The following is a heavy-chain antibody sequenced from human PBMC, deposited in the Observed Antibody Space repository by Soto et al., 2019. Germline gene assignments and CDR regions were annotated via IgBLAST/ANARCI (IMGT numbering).Heavy chain of an antibody. J-gene: IGHJ6*02. CDR1: GFTFNNYG. CDR3: AKDARAVERYYYYGMDV. CDR2: ISYDGSNK. Sequence: QVQLVESGGGVVQPGRSLRLSCAASGFTFNNYGMHWVRQAPGKGLEWVAVISYDGSNKYYADSVKGRFTISRDNFKNTPYLQMDSLRAEDTAVYYCAKDARAVERYYYYGMDVWGQGTTVTVSS. V-gene: IGHV3-30*18.